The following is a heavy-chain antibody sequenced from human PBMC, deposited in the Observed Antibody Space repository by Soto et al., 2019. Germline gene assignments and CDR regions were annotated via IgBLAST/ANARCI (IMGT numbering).Heavy chain of an antibody. CDR2: ISSSTSTT. CDR1: GFTFSSYG. J-gene: IGHJ6*02. V-gene: IGHV3-48*02. CDR3: ARDNPNLEA. Sequence: EVQLVESGGGLVQPGGSLRRSCAASGFTFSSYGMNWVRQAPRKGLEWVSYISSSTSTTYYADSVKGRFTISRDNAKNSPSLQMNSLRDKDAVGYYFARDNPNLEAWALGTGVTISS.